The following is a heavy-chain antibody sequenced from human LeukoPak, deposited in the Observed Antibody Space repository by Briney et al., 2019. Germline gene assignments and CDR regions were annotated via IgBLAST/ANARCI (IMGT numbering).Heavy chain of an antibody. Sequence: PGGSLRLSCAASGFTVSSNYMSWVRQAPGKGLEWVSVIYSGGSTYYADSVKGRFTISRDNSKNTLYLQMNSLRAEDTAVYYCAKAARSTVASAGDYWGQGTLVSVST. D-gene: IGHD1-1*01. J-gene: IGHJ4*02. V-gene: IGHV3-53*01. CDR3: AKAARSTVASAGDY. CDR1: GFTVSSNY. CDR2: IYSGGST.